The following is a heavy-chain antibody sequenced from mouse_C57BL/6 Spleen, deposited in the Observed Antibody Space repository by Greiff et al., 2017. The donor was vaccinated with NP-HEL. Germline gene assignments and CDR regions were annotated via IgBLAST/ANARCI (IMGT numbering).Heavy chain of an antibody. CDR2: ISSGGSYT. V-gene: IGHV5-6*01. CDR1: GFTFSSYG. CDR3: ARRGYYGSSFDY. Sequence: EVQRVESGGDLVKPGGSLKLSCAASGFTFSSYGMSWVRQTPDKRLEWVATISSGGSYTYYPDSVKGRFTISRDNAKNTLYLQMSSLKSEDTAMYYCARRGYYGSSFDYWGQGTTLTVSS. J-gene: IGHJ2*01. D-gene: IGHD1-1*01.